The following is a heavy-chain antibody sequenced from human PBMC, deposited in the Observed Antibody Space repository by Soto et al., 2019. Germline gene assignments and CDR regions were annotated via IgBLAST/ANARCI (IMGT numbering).Heavy chain of an antibody. D-gene: IGHD2-2*02. CDR3: AREYTAWHLAYGLDV. CDR1: EFTFSTYT. J-gene: IGHJ6*02. Sequence: WGALLVACAGSEFTFSTYTITWVRQAPGKGLDWVSSISSRSDIYYADSVKGRFTISRDNAKNSVSLQMNSLRAEDTAVYYCAREYTAWHLAYGLDVWGQGTPVTVSS. V-gene: IGHV3-21*01. CDR2: ISSRSDI.